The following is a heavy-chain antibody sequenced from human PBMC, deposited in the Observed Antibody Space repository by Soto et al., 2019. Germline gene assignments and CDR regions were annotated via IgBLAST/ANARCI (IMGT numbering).Heavy chain of an antibody. CDR1: GFDFSSNS. J-gene: IGHJ6*02. V-gene: IGHV3-23*01. Sequence: EVQLLESGGGLVQPGGSLRLSCVASGFDFSSNSMTWARQAPGKGLEWVGGISRGGDITFYRDSVKGRFTISRDISKNTLFLQMNSLRADDTAVYYCAKSPGGLDGYNSDYYGMDVWGQGTTVTVSS. CDR3: AKSPGGLDGYNSDYYGMDV. D-gene: IGHD5-12*01. CDR2: ISRGGDIT.